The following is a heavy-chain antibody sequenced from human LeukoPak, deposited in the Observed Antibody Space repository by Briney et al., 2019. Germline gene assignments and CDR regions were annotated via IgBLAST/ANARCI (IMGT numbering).Heavy chain of an antibody. Sequence: ASVKVSCKASGYTFTGYYMHWVRQAPGQGLEWMGWINPNSGGTNYAQKFQGRVTMTRDTSISTAYMELSRLRSDDTAVYYCARDGSDYGGKSNWFDPWGQGTLVTVSS. D-gene: IGHD4-23*01. V-gene: IGHV1-2*02. CDR3: ARDGSDYGGKSNWFDP. CDR1: GYTFTGYY. J-gene: IGHJ5*02. CDR2: INPNSGGT.